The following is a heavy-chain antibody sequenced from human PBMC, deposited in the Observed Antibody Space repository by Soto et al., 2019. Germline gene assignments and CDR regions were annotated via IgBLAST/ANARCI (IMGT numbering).Heavy chain of an antibody. CDR2: LYYIGSA. CDR3: NRQTKGGSPPQEFDH. V-gene: IGHV4-39*01. D-gene: IGHD3-16*01. CDR1: GVSVSSPSFY. Sequence: PSETLSLTCSVSGVSVSSPSFYWAWVRQSPGKGLEWIGSLYYIGSAYYSPSLKSRITISADSSRNQFSLKLASVTAADTGLYFCNRQTKGGSPPQEFDHWGQGALVTVSS. J-gene: IGHJ4*02.